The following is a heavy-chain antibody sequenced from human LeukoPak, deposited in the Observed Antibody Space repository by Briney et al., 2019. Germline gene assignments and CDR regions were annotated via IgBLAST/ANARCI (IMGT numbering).Heavy chain of an antibody. CDR2: IKQDGSEK. CDR1: GFTFSSYW. D-gene: IGHD5-18*01. CDR3: ARASLETSYGIDY. Sequence: GGSLRLSCVASGFTFSSYWMSWVRQAPGRGLEWVANIKQDGSEKYYVDSVKGRFTISRDNAKNSLFLQMNSLRAEDTAVYYCARASLETSYGIDYWGQGTLVTVSS. J-gene: IGHJ4*02. V-gene: IGHV3-7*01.